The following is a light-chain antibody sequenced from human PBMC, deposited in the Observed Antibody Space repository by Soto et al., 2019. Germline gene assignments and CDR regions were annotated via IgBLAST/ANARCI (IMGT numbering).Light chain of an antibody. CDR1: QGVSSF. CDR2: KAS. V-gene: IGKV1-5*03. J-gene: IGKJ1*01. Sequence: IQLTHSPSSLSASVGDRVTITCRASQGVSSFLAWYQQKPGKAPKLLIYKASTLQSGVPSRFSGSGYGTEFTLTISRLQPDDSATYYCQQYDVYSTFGQGTKVDIK. CDR3: QQYDVYST.